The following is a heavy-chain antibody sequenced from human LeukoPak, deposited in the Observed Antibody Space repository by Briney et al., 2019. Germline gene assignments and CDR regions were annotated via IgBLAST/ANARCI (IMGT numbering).Heavy chain of an antibody. V-gene: IGHV3-74*01. CDR3: ARSPYGGYGDN. CDR2: INSDGGSI. D-gene: IGHD4-17*01. Sequence: GGSLRLSCAASGFTFSSYWMHWVRQPPGKGLVWVSRINSDGGSITYADSVKGRFTISRDNARNTLYLQMNSLRAEDTAVYYCARSPYGGYGDNWGQGTLVTVSS. CDR1: GFTFSSYW. J-gene: IGHJ4*02.